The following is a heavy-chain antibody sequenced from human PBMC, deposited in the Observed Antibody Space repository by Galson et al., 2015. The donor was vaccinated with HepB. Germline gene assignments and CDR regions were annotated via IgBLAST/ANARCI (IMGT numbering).Heavy chain of an antibody. V-gene: IGHV3-43*01. Sequence: SLRLSCAASGFTFDDYTMHWVRQAPGKGLEWVSLISWDGGSTYYADSVKGRFTISRDNSKNSLYLQMNSLRTEDTALYYCAKDMGDTAMVTGSVFDYWGQGTLVTVS. CDR2: ISWDGGST. CDR1: GFTFDDYT. D-gene: IGHD5-18*01. J-gene: IGHJ4*02. CDR3: AKDMGDTAMVTGSVFDY.